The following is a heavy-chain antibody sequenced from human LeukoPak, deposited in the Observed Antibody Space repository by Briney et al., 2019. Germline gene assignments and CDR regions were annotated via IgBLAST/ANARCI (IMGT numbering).Heavy chain of an antibody. CDR3: TRGIVVVVAANYHYYMDV. CDR2: INWNGGNT. D-gene: IGHD2-15*01. V-gene: IGHV3-20*04. J-gene: IGHJ6*03. Sequence: PGGSLRLSCAASGFTFDDYGMSRVRQAPGKGLEWVSGINWNGGNTHYADSVKGRFTISRDNAKNSLYLQMNSLRAEDTALYYCTRGIVVVVAANYHYYMDVWGKGTTVTVSS. CDR1: GFTFDDYG.